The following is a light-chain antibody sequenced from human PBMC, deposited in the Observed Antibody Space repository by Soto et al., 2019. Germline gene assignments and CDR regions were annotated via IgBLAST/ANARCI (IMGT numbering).Light chain of an antibody. CDR1: QSVGSN. CDR3: QQYNSWLWT. J-gene: IGKJ1*01. CDR2: GAS. V-gene: IGKV3D-15*01. Sequence: EIVMTQSPVNLSVSPGESATLSCRASQSVGSNLAWYQQRPGQAPRLLIYGASTRATGIPVRFSGSGSGTEFTLIISSLQSEDSAVYYCQQYNSWLWTFGQGTKVDI.